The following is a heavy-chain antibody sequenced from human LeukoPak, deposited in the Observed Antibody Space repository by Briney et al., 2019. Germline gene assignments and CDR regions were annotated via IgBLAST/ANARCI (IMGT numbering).Heavy chain of an antibody. CDR1: GGSFSGYY. V-gene: IGHV4-34*01. Sequence: SETLSLTCAVYGGSFSGYYWSWIRQPPGKGLEWIGEINHSGSTNYNPSLKSRVTISVDTSKNQFSLKLSSVTAANTAVYYCARGLYSGWYNWFDPWGQGTLVTVSS. J-gene: IGHJ5*02. CDR3: ARGLYSGWYNWFDP. CDR2: INHSGST. D-gene: IGHD6-19*01.